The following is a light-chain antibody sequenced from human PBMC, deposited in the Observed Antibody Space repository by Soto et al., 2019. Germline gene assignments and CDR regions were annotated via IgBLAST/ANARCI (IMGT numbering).Light chain of an antibody. CDR1: SSDVGGYNY. CDR3: ISYTSSSTSYV. Sequence: QSVLTQPASVSGSPGQSITISCTGTSSDVGGYNYVAWHQQHPGKVPRLMIYEVSNRPSGVSNRFSGSKSGSTASLTISGLQAEDEADYYCISYTSSSTSYVFGTGTKVTLL. V-gene: IGLV2-14*01. CDR2: EVS. J-gene: IGLJ1*01.